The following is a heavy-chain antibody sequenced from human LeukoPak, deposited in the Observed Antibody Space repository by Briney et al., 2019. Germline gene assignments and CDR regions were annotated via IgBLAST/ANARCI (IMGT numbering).Heavy chain of an antibody. CDR1: GYTFTGYY. CDR2: INPNSGGT. V-gene: IGHV1-2*02. D-gene: IGHD3-10*01. J-gene: IGHJ4*02. Sequence: GASVNVSCKASGYTFTGYYMHWVRQAPGQGLEWMGWINPNSGGTNYAQKFQGRVTMTRDASISTAYMEPSRLRSDDTAVYYCARVVVELWFGYDYWGQGTLVTVSS. CDR3: ARVVVELWFGYDY.